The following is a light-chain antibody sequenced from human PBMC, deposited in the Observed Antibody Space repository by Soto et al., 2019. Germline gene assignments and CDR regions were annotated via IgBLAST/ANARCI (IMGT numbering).Light chain of an antibody. J-gene: IGLJ1*01. CDR1: SSDVGSYNL. Sequence: QSVLTQPASVSGSPGQSITISCIGTSSDVGSYNLVSWYQQHPGKAPKVIISEVSERPSGVSNRFSGSKSGNTASLTISGLQAEEEGEYYCRSNAWDNNYVFRSGTKLTVL. V-gene: IGLV2-23*02. CDR2: EVS. CDR3: RSNAWDNNYV.